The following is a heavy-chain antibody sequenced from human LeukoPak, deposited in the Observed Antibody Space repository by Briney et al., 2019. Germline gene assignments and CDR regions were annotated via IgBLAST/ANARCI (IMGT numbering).Heavy chain of an antibody. D-gene: IGHD2-2*01. Sequence: SQTLSLTCAISGDSVSSNSVTWNWIRQSPSRGLEWLGRTYYRSTWYNDYAVSVRGRITDNPDTSKNQFSLHLNSVTPGDTAVYYCARRLTQYDCFDPWGQGILVTVS. J-gene: IGHJ5*02. CDR2: TYYRSTWYN. CDR1: GDSVSSNSVT. CDR3: ARRLTQYDCFDP. V-gene: IGHV6-1*01.